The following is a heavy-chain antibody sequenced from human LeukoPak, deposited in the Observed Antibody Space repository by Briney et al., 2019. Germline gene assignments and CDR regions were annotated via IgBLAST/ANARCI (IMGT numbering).Heavy chain of an antibody. CDR3: AKDYYYDSSGPDY. V-gene: IGHV3-21*04. CDR2: ISERGTYI. CDR1: AFSISNYI. Sequence: GGSLRLSCEVSAFSISNYIMDWVRQAPGKGLEWVSSISERGTYIYYADSVKGRFTISRDNSKNTLYLQMNSLRAEDTAVYYCAKDYYYDSSGPDYWGQGTLVTVSS. J-gene: IGHJ4*02. D-gene: IGHD3-22*01.